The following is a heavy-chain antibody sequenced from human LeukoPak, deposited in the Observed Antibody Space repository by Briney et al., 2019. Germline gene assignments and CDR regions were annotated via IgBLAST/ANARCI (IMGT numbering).Heavy chain of an antibody. V-gene: IGHV3-74*01. CDR2: IFADGSTT. CDR1: EFNFFSYG. CDR3: ARELPREVTLDY. D-gene: IGHD2-21*02. J-gene: IGHJ4*01. Sequence: PGGSLRLSCVASEFNFFSYGMQWVRQAPGKGLVWVSRIFADGSTTSYADSVKCRFTVSRDNAKNTLYLQMDSLRAEDKAVYYCARELPREVTLDYWGQGTLVTVSP.